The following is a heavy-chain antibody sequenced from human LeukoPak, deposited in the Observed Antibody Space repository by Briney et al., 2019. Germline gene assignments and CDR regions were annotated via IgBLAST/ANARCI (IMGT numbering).Heavy chain of an antibody. CDR3: ARGVAASSGWYLDAFDI. J-gene: IGHJ3*02. V-gene: IGHV4-61*02. Sequence: SETLSLTCTVSGGPISSGSYYWSWIRQPAGKGLEWIGRIYTSGSTNYNPSLKSRVTISVDTSKNQFSLKLSSVTAADTAVYYCARGVAASSGWYLDAFDIWGQGTMVTVSS. CDR2: IYTSGST. D-gene: IGHD6-19*01. CDR1: GGPISSGSYY.